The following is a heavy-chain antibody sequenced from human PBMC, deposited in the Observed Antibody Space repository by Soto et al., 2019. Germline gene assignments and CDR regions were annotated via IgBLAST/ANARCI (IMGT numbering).Heavy chain of an antibody. CDR1: GGSISSYY. J-gene: IGHJ5*02. D-gene: IGHD2-15*01. V-gene: IGHV4-59*12. Sequence: SETLSLTCTVSGGSISSYYWSWIRQPPGKGLEWIGYIYYSGSTNYNPSLKSRVTISVDTSKNQFSLKLSSVTAADTAVYYCAREGIVVVVAATHWFDPWGQGTLVTVSS. CDR3: AREGIVVVVAATHWFDP. CDR2: IYYSGST.